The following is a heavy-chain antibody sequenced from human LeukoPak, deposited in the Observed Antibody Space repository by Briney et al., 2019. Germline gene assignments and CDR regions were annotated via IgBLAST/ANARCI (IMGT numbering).Heavy chain of an antibody. D-gene: IGHD4-23*01. V-gene: IGHV1-46*01. CDR2: INPSGGST. CDR1: VYTFTSYY. Sequence: ASVKVACKASVYTFTSYYMVWVRQAPGQGLEWIGIINPSGGSTSYAQKFQGRVTMTRDMSTSTDYMELSSLRSEDTAVYYCARDNSVEDTAWWFDPWGQGTLVTVSS. CDR3: ARDNSVEDTAWWFDP. J-gene: IGHJ5*02.